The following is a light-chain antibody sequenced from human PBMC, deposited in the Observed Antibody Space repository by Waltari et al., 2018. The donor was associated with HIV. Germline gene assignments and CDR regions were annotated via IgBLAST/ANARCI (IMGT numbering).Light chain of an antibody. V-gene: IGLV4-69*01. Sequence: QLVLTQSPSASASLRASVKLTCTLSSGHINYAIAWHQHRPEKGPWYLMRVNSDGSHIKGYGIPDRFSGSSSGAERYLIISSLQSEYEADYYCQTLTTGIVLFGGGTKLTVL. CDR3: QTLTTGIVL. J-gene: IGLJ2*01. CDR1: SGHINYA. CDR2: VNSDGSH.